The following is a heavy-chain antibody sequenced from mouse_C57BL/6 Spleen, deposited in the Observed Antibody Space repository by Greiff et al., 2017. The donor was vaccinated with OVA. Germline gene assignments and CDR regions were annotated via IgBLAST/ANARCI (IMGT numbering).Heavy chain of an antibody. Sequence: EVKLVESGGGLVKPGGSLKLSCAASGFTFSDYGMHWVRQAPEKGLEWVAYISSGSSTIYYADTVKGRFTISRDNAKNTLFLQMTSLRSEDTAMYYCARRYYGSSYGYCDYWGQGTTLTVSS. CDR1: GFTFSDYG. CDR2: ISSGSSTI. D-gene: IGHD1-1*01. J-gene: IGHJ2*01. CDR3: ARRYYGSSYGYCDY. V-gene: IGHV5-17*01.